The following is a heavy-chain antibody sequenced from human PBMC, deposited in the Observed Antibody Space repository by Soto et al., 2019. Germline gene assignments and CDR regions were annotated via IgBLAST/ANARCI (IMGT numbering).Heavy chain of an antibody. CDR3: ARDAAEYYFDY. J-gene: IGHJ4*02. Sequence: SETLSLTCAVSGGSISSGGYSWSWIRQPPGKGLEWIGYMYHSGSTYYNPSLKSRVTISIDRSKNQFSLKLSSVTAADTAVYYCARDAAEYYFDYWGQGTLVTVSS. D-gene: IGHD6-25*01. V-gene: IGHV4-30-2*01. CDR2: MYHSGST. CDR1: GGSISSGGYS.